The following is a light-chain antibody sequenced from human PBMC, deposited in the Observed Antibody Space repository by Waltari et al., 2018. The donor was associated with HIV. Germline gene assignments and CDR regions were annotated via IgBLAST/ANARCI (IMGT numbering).Light chain of an antibody. CDR2: AAS. V-gene: IGKV1-27*01. Sequence: IQMTQSPSSLSASVGDRITITCRASQAIGNSLAWYQQRPGKVPQLLFYAASTLQSGVPSRFSGFGSGTNFTLAIANVQPEDVATYFCQKYNSAPRTFGQGTKVEI. CDR3: QKYNSAPRT. CDR1: QAIGNS. J-gene: IGKJ1*01.